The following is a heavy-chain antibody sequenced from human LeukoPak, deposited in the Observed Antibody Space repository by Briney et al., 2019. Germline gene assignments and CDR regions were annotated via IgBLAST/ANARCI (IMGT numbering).Heavy chain of an antibody. V-gene: IGHV3-20*01. J-gene: IGHJ4*02. CDR1: GFTFDDYG. CDR2: INWNGGST. CDR3: ARADKAYCGGDCYSDY. Sequence: RAGGSLRLSCAASGFTFDDYGMSWVRQAPGKGLEWVSGINWNGGSTGYADSVKGRFTISRDNAKNSLYLQMNSLGAGDTALYHCARADKAYCGGDCYSDYWGQGTLVTVSS. D-gene: IGHD2-21*02.